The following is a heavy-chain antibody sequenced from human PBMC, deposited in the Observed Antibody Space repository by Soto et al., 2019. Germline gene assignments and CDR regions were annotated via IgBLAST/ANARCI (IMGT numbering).Heavy chain of an antibody. CDR1: GGPFRKYS. CDR2: IIPKSDTS. Sequence: SVEVSCTGFGGPFRKYSFRWVGKAPGHGVGWMGGIIPKSDTSLLAQKLQGRLKITPDDSESTVFMELNSLKLEDTAVYFCARRLACGGDCYPRPDDCGRGTLVTVSS. V-gene: IGHV1-69*01. D-gene: IGHD2-21*02. CDR3: ARRLACGGDCYPRPDD. J-gene: IGHJ1*01.